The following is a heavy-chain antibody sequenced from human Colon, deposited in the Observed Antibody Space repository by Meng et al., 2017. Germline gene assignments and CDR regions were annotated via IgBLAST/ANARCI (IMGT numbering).Heavy chain of an antibody. J-gene: IGHJ4*02. CDR3: AKEVRPNDY. D-gene: IGHD4-11*01. CDR2: ISISDDTT. CDR1: GFTLRNFA. Sequence: GGSLRLSCAVSGFTLRNFAMSWVRQAPGKGLEWVSSISISDDTTYADSVKGRFTVSRDNSKSTLHLQMNSLRAEDTAVYYCAKEVRPNDYWGQGT. V-gene: IGHV3-23*01.